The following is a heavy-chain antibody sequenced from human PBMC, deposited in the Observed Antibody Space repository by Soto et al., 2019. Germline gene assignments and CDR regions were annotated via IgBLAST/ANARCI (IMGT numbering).Heavy chain of an antibody. CDR3: ARRYGASFDY. CDR2: IYYSGST. Sequence: SETLSLTCTVSGGSISSYYWSWIRQPPGKGLEWIGYIYYSGSTNYNPSLKSRVTISVDTSKNQFSLKLSSVSAADTAVYYCARRYGASFDYWGQGTLVTVSS. D-gene: IGHD4-17*01. CDR1: GGSISSYY. V-gene: IGHV4-59*01. J-gene: IGHJ4*02.